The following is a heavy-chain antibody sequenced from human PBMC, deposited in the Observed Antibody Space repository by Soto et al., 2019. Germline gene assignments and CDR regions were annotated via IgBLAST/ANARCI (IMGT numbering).Heavy chain of an antibody. D-gene: IGHD4-17*01. CDR1: GLSVSSSD. CDR3: ASSLPTHNDYGDYRGYFDY. Sequence: PGGSLRLSCAASGLSVSSSDMSWVRQAPGKGLEWVSAISGSGGSTYYADSVKGRFTISRDNSKNTLYLQMNSLRAEDTAVYYCASSLPTHNDYGDYRGYFDYWGQGTLVTVSS. J-gene: IGHJ4*02. CDR2: ISGSGGST. V-gene: IGHV3-23*01.